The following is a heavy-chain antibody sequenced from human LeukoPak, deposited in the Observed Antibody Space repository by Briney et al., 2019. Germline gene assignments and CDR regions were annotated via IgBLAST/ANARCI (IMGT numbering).Heavy chain of an antibody. Sequence: PSETLSLTCAVSGYSISSGYVWGWMRQPQGQGLEWIGSIYHVGNTYQNPSLKRRVTISRHTSKNPFSLKLTSVTTADTAVYYCARSPRWFFDLWGRGTLVTVSS. CDR2: IYHVGNT. J-gene: IGHJ2*01. CDR1: GYSISSGYV. V-gene: IGHV4-38-2*01. CDR3: ARSPRWFFDL.